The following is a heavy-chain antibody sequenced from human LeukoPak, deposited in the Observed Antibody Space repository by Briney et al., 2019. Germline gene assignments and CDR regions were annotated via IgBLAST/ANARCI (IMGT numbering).Heavy chain of an antibody. D-gene: IGHD3-3*02. CDR1: GDIFFRDDVA. V-gene: IGHV6-1*01. CDR2: TYYTSKWNN. J-gene: IGHJ4*02. Sequence: SQTLSLTCGISGDIFFRDDVAWNWLRQSPSRGLEWLGRTYYTSKWNNDYAGSVKSRATINLDTAKNQLSLQLDSVTPEDSAVYFCARGIFSALDFWGQGTLVTVSS. CDR3: ARGIFSALDF.